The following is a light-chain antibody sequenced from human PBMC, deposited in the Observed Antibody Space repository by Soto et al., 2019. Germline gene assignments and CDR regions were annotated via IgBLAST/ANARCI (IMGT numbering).Light chain of an antibody. CDR2: GAS. Sequence: DIQMTQSPSSLSASVVDRFTISFLASQRIGTYLAWYQQKPGKAPRLLISGASSVQSGVPPRFSGSGSATDFILTISSLRLEDIATYYCQQTASAPPWTFGQGTKVDIK. CDR3: QQTASAPPWT. CDR1: QRIGTY. V-gene: IGKV1-39*01. J-gene: IGKJ1*01.